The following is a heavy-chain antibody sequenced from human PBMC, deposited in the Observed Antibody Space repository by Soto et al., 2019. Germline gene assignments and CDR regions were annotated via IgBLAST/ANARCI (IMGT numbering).Heavy chain of an antibody. J-gene: IGHJ5*02. CDR1: GGSISSYY. CDR3: ARDRCSGGSCYHWLDP. CDR2: IYYSGST. Sequence: SETLSLTCTVSGGSISSYYWSWIRQPPGKGLEWIGYIYYSGSTNYNPSLKSRVTISVDTSKNQFSLKLSSVTAADTAVYYCARDRCSGGSCYHWLDPWGQGTLVTVSS. V-gene: IGHV4-59*01. D-gene: IGHD2-15*01.